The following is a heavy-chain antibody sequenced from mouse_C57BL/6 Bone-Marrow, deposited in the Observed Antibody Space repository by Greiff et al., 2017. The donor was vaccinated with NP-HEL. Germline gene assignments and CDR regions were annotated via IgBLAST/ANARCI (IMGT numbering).Heavy chain of an antibody. CDR2: IDPSDSYT. D-gene: IGHD1-1*01. CDR3: ARGEYYGSSPWFAY. CDR1: GYTFTSYW. Sequence: VQLQQPGAELVRPGTSVKLSCKASGYTFTSYWMHWVKQRPGQGLEWIGVIDPSDSYTNYNQKFKGKATLNVDTSSSTAYMQRSSLTSEDSAVYYCARGEYYGSSPWFAYWGQGTLVTVSA. V-gene: IGHV1-59*01. J-gene: IGHJ3*01.